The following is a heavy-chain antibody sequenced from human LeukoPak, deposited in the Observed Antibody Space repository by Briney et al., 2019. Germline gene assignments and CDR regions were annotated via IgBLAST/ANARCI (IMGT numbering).Heavy chain of an antibody. CDR3: ARVTDYDGMDV. V-gene: IGHV3-13*01. Sequence: GGSLRLSCAASGFTFSSYDMHWVRQATGKGLEWVSAIGTAGDTYYPGSVKGRFTISRENAKNSLYLQMNSLRAGDTAVYYCARVTDYDGMDVWGQGTTVTVSS. J-gene: IGHJ6*02. D-gene: IGHD4/OR15-4a*01. CDR1: GFTFSSYD. CDR2: IGTAGDT.